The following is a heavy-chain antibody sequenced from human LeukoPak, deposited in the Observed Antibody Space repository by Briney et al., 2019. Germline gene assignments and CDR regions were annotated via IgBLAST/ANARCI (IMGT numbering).Heavy chain of an antibody. D-gene: IGHD3-22*01. CDR2: IYYSGST. CDR3: ARHGLPPYYYDSSGYFIDY. V-gene: IGHV4-39*01. Sequence: SETLSLTCTVSGGSISSSSYYWGWIRQPPGKGLEWIGSIYYSGSTYYNPSLKSRVTISVDTSKNQFSLKLSSVTAADTAVYYCARHGLPPYYYDSSGYFIDYWGQGTLVTVSS. CDR1: GGSISSSSYY. J-gene: IGHJ4*02.